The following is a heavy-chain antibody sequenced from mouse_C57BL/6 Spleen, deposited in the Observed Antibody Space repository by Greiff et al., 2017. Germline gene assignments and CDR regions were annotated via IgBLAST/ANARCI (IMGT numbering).Heavy chain of an antibody. CDR2: ISSGGSYT. CDR1: GFTFSSYG. Sequence: EVKLVESGGDLVKPGGSLKLSCAASGFTFSSYGMSWVRQTPDKRLEWVATISSGGSYTYYPDSVKGRCTISRDNAKNTLYLQMSSLKSEDTAMYYGARRYGSSYSGDFDVWGTGTTVTVSS. J-gene: IGHJ1*03. V-gene: IGHV5-6*02. CDR3: ARRYGSSYSGDFDV. D-gene: IGHD1-1*01.